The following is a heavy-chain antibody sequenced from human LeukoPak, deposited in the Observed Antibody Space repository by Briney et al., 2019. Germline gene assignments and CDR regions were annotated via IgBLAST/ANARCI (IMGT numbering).Heavy chain of an antibody. CDR2: INAGNGNT. V-gene: IGHV1-3*01. CDR1: GYTFTSYA. D-gene: IGHD3-10*01. CDR3: ARTFYGSGETSVPYRGAFDI. J-gene: IGHJ3*02. Sequence: ASVKVSCKASGYTFTSYAMHWVRQAPGQRLEWMGWINAGNGNTKYSQKFQGGVTITRDTSASTAYMELSSLRSEDTAVYYCARTFYGSGETSVPYRGAFDIWGQGTMVTVSS.